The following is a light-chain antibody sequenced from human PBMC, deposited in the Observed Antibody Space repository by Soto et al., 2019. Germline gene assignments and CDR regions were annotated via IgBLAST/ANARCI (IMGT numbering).Light chain of an antibody. CDR2: GAS. CDR1: QTVSSSY. J-gene: IGKJ2*01. CDR3: QQYGNSPLYS. Sequence: EIVLTQSPGTLSLSPGERATLSCRASQTVSSSYLAWYQQKPGQAPRLLIYGASTRATGIPDRFSCSGSGTNFHLNLHRTVAVDFAVYYCQQYGNSPLYSFGQGTKLEIK. V-gene: IGKV3-20*01.